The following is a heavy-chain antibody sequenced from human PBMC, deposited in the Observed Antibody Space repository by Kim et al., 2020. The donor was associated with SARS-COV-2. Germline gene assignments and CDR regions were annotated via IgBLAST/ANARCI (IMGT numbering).Heavy chain of an antibody. CDR1: GGTFSSYA. V-gene: IGHV1-69*13. D-gene: IGHD1-26*01. CDR2: IIPIFGSA. Sequence: SVKVSCKASGGTFSSYAISWVRQAPGQGLEWMGGIIPIFGSANYAQKFQGRVTITADEPTNTAYMELSSLRSEDTAVYYCARVSDSGSFPSHFDYWGQGTLVTVSS. CDR3: ARVSDSGSFPSHFDY. J-gene: IGHJ4*02.